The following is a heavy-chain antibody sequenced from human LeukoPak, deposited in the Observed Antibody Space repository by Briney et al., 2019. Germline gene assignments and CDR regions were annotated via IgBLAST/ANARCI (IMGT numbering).Heavy chain of an antibody. CDR2: IFRTGNI. Sequence: GGSLRLSCAASGFTVSATYIGWVRQARGKGLDWVSVIFRTGNIFYADSVRGRFSISRDNSKTTLSLQMSSLRAEDTAVYFCAGLSDDSGGPSPLAFDVWGQGTMVTVAS. CDR3: AGLSDDSGGPSPLAFDV. CDR1: GFTVSATY. D-gene: IGHD3-22*01. J-gene: IGHJ3*01. V-gene: IGHV3-66*04.